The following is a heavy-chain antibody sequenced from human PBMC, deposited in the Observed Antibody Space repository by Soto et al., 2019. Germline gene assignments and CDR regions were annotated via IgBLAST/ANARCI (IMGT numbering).Heavy chain of an antibody. CDR2: FYWDGDV. D-gene: IGHD3-16*01. CDR3: VPRWMGGILDRGYFDY. Sequence: QITLKESGPALVKPTQTLTLTCTFSGFSLSTSGMGVGWIRQPPGKALEWLALFYWDGDVRYSPSLKSRLTIIKDTSKTQVVLTMTSMDPVDTATYYCVPRWMGGILDRGYFDYWGQGILVTVSS. J-gene: IGHJ4*02. V-gene: IGHV2-5*02. CDR1: GFSLSTSGMG.